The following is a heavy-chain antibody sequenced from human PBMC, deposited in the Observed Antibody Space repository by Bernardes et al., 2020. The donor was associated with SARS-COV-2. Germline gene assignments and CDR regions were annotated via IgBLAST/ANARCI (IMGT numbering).Heavy chain of an antibody. CDR3: ARGGSYFPHDAFDI. Sequence: GSLRLSCAVSGFTLRSYWMHWVRQAPGKGLVWVSHINSDGSSTTYADSVKGRFTISRDNAKNTLYVQMNSLRAEDTAVYYCARGGSYFPHDAFDIWGQGTMVTVSS. J-gene: IGHJ3*02. CDR1: GFTLRSYW. V-gene: IGHV3-74*03. D-gene: IGHD3-10*01. CDR2: INSDGSST.